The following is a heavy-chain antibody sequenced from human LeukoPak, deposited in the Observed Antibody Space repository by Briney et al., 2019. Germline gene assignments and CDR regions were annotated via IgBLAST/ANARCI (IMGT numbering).Heavy chain of an antibody. V-gene: IGHV3-23*01. J-gene: IGHJ4*02. CDR1: GFTFSSYA. D-gene: IGHD3-22*01. CDR3: AKAPVAYYYDSSGYYLGFDY. Sequence: GGSLRLSCAASGFTFSSYAMSWVRQAPGKGLEWVSTISGSGGSTYYADSVKGRFTISRDNSKNTLCLQMNSLRAEDTAVYYCAKAPVAYYYDSSGYYLGFDYWGQGTLVTVSS. CDR2: ISGSGGST.